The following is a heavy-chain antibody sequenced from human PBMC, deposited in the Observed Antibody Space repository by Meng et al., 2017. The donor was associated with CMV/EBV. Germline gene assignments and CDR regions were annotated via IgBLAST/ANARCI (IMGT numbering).Heavy chain of an antibody. CDR1: GGPVSSGSYY. V-gene: IGHV4-61*01. Sequence: GSLRLSCTVSGGPVSSGSYYWSWIRQPPGKGLEWIGYIYYSGSTNYNPSLKSRVTISVDTSKNQFSLKLSSVTAADTAVYYCARDQMVRGVYYYYYGMDVWGQGTTVTVSS. D-gene: IGHD3-10*01. CDR2: IYYSGST. CDR3: ARDQMVRGVYYYYYGMDV. J-gene: IGHJ6*02.